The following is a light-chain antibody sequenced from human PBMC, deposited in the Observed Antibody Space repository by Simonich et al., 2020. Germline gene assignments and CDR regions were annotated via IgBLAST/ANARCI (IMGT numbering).Light chain of an antibody. CDR2: EVS. CDR3: SSYTSSSTLV. V-gene: IGLV2-8*01. CDR1: SSDVGGYHY. J-gene: IGLJ2*01. Sequence: QSALTQPPSASGSPGQSVTISCTGTSSDVGGYHYVSWYQQHPGKAPKLMIYEVSRRPSGGPDRFSGSKSGNTASLTVSGLQAEDEADYYCSSYTSSSTLVFGGGTKLTVL.